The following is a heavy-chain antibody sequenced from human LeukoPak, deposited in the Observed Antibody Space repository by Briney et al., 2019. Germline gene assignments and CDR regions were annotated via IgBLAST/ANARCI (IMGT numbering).Heavy chain of an antibody. D-gene: IGHD2-2*01. V-gene: IGHV4-61*02. CDR1: GGSISSSSYY. Sequence: SETLSLTCTVSGGSISSSSYYWSWIRQPAGKGLEWIGRIYISGSTNYNPSLKSRVTISVDTSKNQFSLKLNSVTAADTAVYYCAREDQLLNYYYYMDVWGKGTTVTVSS. J-gene: IGHJ6*03. CDR3: AREDQLLNYYYYMDV. CDR2: IYISGST.